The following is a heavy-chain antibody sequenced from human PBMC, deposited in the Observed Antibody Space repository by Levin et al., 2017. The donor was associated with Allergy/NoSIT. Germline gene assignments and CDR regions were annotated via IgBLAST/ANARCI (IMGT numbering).Heavy chain of an antibody. Sequence: GGSLRLSCAASGFTFTTYALSWVRQAPGKGLEWVSVISASGGSTDYADSVKGRFTISRDNSKNTLYLQMNSLRADDTAVYYCAKEPYSRSSRGYYFDYWGQGTLVTVSA. CDR2: ISASGGST. V-gene: IGHV3-23*01. D-gene: IGHD6-6*01. J-gene: IGHJ4*02. CDR3: AKEPYSRSSRGYYFDY. CDR1: GFTFTTYA.